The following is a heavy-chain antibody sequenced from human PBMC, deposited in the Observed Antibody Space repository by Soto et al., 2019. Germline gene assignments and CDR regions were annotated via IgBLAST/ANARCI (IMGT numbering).Heavy chain of an antibody. V-gene: IGHV5-10-1*01. CDR2: IDPRDSYT. CDR3: AGRGPAYCSGGTCSVLAD. J-gene: IGHJ4*02. Sequence: GESLKISCKGSGYSFSSYWITWVRQMPGKGLEWMGRIDPRDSYTPYSPSFHGHVTFSVDKSSSTAYLQWSSLKASDTAIYFCAGRGPAYCSGGTCSVLADWGQGTQVTVSS. CDR1: GYSFSSYW. D-gene: IGHD2-15*01.